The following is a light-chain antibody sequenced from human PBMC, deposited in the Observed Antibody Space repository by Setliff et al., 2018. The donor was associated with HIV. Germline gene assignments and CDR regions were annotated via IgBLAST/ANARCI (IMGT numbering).Light chain of an antibody. J-gene: IGKJ4*01. CDR3: QQYYSTPLP. CDR1: QSILYNSDSKNY. V-gene: IGKV4-1*01. Sequence: DIVMTQSPDSMAVSLGERATINCKSSQSILYNSDSKNYLAWYQQKPGQPPKLLIYWASIREFGVPERFSGSGSGTHFTLTISSLQAEDVAVYFCQQYYSTPLPFGGGTKVDIK. CDR2: WAS.